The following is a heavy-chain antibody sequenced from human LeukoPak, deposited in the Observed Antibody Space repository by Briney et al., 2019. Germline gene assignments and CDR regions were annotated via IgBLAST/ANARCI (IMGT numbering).Heavy chain of an antibody. J-gene: IGHJ5*02. D-gene: IGHD4-17*01. Sequence: AASVKVSCKASGGTFSSYAISWVRQAPGQGLEWMGRIIPILGIANYAQKFQGRVTITADKSTSTAYMELSSLRSEDTAVYYCARERYGDYVFSGGFDPWGQGTLVTVSS. V-gene: IGHV1-69*04. CDR3: ARERYGDYVFSGGFDP. CDR1: GGTFSSYA. CDR2: IIPILGIA.